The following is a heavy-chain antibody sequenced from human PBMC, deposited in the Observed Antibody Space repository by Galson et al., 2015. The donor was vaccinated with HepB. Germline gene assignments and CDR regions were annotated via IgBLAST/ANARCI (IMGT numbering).Heavy chain of an antibody. CDR3: ARAYSSGSYYGSFDI. D-gene: IGHD3-22*01. CDR2: INVYNGNT. CDR1: GYIFTSYG. Sequence: SVKVSCKASGYIFTSYGISWVRQAPGQGLEWMGWINVYNGNTNYEQNLQGRVTMTTDTSTSTVYMELRSLRSDDTAVYYCARAYSSGSYYGSFDIWGQGTMVTVSS. V-gene: IGHV1-18*01. J-gene: IGHJ3*02.